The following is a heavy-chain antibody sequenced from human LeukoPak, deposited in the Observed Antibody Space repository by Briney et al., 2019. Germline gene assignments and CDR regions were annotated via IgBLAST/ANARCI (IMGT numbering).Heavy chain of an antibody. V-gene: IGHV3-74*01. J-gene: IGHJ4*02. D-gene: IGHD1-26*01. CDR2: ISVDGSST. CDR1: GFTFSSYW. CDR3: AGHHQAYSRTY. Sequence: GGSLRLSCAASGFTFSSYWMHWVRQAPGKGLGLVSRISVDGSSTTYADSVKGRFTISRDNAKDTLYLQMHSLRADDTAVYYCAGHHQAYSRTYWGQGTLVTVSS.